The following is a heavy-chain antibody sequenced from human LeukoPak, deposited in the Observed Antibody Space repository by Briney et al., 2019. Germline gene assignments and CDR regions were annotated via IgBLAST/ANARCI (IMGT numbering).Heavy chain of an antibody. CDR2: ISWNSGSI. V-gene: IGHV3-9*03. D-gene: IGHD2-2*01. CDR3: AKASADLYFDY. CDR1: GFTFDDYA. J-gene: IGHJ4*02. Sequence: GGSLRLSCAASGFTFDDYAMHWVRQAPGKGLEWVSGISWNSGSIGYADSVKGRFTISRDNAKNSLCLQMNSLRAEDMALYYCAKASADLYFDYWGQGTLVTVSS.